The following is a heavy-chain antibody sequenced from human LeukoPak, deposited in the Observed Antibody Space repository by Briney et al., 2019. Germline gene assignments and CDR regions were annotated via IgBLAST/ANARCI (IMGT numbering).Heavy chain of an antibody. J-gene: IGHJ4*02. CDR2: IRYEGRNK. CDR3: AKLSFYFDF. V-gene: IGHV3-30*02. CDR1: GFTFSHHG. Sequence: GGSLRLSCAASGFTFSHHGMHWVRQAPCKGLEWVAFIRYEGRNKHYADSVKGRLTISRDNSKNTLYLQMNSLRAEDTAVYYCAKLSFYFDFWGQGTLVTVSS.